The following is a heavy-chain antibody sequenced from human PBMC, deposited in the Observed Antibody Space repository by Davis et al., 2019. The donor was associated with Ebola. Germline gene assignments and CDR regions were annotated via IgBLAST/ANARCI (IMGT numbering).Heavy chain of an antibody. J-gene: IGHJ5*02. CDR1: GYTFTSYY. D-gene: IGHD3-10*01. CDR2: INPSGGST. Sequence: ASVKVSCKASGYTFTSYYMHWVRQAPGQGLEWMGIINPSGGSTSYAQKFQGRVTMTRDTSTSTVYMELSSLRSEDTAVYYCARALTPVTGYLVSTMVRLGNWFDPWGQGTLVTVSS. V-gene: IGHV1-46*01. CDR3: ARALTPVTGYLVSTMVRLGNWFDP.